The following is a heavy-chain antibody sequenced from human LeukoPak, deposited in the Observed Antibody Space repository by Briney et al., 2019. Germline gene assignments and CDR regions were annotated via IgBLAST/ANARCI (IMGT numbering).Heavy chain of an antibody. J-gene: IGHJ4*02. V-gene: IGHV3-48*01. CDR3: ARDLRYGSGSPYYFDY. CDR2: ISSSSSTI. D-gene: IGHD3-10*01. Sequence: GGSLRLSCAASGFTFSSYSMNWVRQAPGKGLEWVSYISSSSSTIYYADSVKGRFTISRDNAKNSLYLQMNSLGVEHTDVYYCARDLRYGSGSPYYFDYWGQGTLVTVSS. CDR1: GFTFSSYS.